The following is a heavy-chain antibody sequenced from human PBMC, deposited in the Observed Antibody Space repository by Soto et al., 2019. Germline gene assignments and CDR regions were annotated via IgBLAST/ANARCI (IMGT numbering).Heavy chain of an antibody. CDR2: INAGNGNT. CDR1: GYTFTSYA. J-gene: IGHJ4*02. V-gene: IGHV1-3*01. D-gene: IGHD3-9*01. Sequence: ASVKVSCKASGYTFTSYAMHWVRQAPGQRLEWMGWINAGNGNTKYSQKFHGRVTITRDTSASTAYMELSSLRSEDTAVYYCASGKTYYDILTVYSLPDFDYWGQGTLVTVSS. CDR3: ASGKTYYDILTVYSLPDFDY.